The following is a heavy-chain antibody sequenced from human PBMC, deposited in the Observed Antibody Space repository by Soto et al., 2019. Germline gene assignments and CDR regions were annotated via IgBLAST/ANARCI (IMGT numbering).Heavy chain of an antibody. D-gene: IGHD1-26*01. CDR2: IYYSGST. Sequence: SETLSLTCTVSGGSISSSSYYWGWIRQPPGKGLEWIGSIYYSGSTYYNPSLKSRVTISVDTSKNQFSLKLSSVTAADTAVYYCAGTSGSYQGDYWGQGTLVTVSS. CDR3: AGTSGSYQGDY. CDR1: GGSISSSSYY. V-gene: IGHV4-39*01. J-gene: IGHJ4*02.